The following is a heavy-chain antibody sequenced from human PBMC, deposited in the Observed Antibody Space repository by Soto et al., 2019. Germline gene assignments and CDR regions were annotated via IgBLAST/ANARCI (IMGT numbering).Heavy chain of an antibody. V-gene: IGHV3-23*01. CDR2: ISGSGGST. Sequence: LRLSCAASGFTFSNYAMSWVRQAPGKGLEWVSVISGSGGSTYYADSVKGRFTISRDNSKNTLYLQMNSLRAEDTAVYYCAKGPRSSSSWHSDYWGQGTLVTVSS. D-gene: IGHD6-13*01. CDR1: GFTFSNYA. J-gene: IGHJ4*02. CDR3: AKGPRSSSSWHSDY.